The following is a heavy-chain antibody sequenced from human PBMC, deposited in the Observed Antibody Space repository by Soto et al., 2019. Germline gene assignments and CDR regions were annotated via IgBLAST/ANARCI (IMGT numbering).Heavy chain of an antibody. Sequence: QVQLVQSGAEVMKPGASVKVSCKASGYTFTTYAITWVRQAPGQGLEWMGWINAYNGNTNYAQKLQGRVTMTTDTSTRTAYVELRSLRSDDTAVYYCARDAPPEDYWGQGTLVTVSS. V-gene: IGHV1-18*01. CDR1: GYTFTTYA. J-gene: IGHJ4*02. CDR3: ARDAPPEDY. CDR2: INAYNGNT.